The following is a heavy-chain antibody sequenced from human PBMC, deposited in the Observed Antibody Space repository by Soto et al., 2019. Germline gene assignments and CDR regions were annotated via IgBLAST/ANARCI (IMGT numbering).Heavy chain of an antibody. Sequence: QVQLVQSGAEVKKPGASVTVSCKASGYTFNDYAMHWVRQAPGQRLQWMGWINVDSGETKYAPMFQGRVTFTKDTSASTAYMELSSLISEDMALYYCARIGSSGHFDYWGQGSLVTVSS. V-gene: IGHV1-3*01. CDR1: GYTFNDYA. J-gene: IGHJ4*02. CDR3: ARIGSSGHFDY. CDR2: INVDSGET. D-gene: IGHD6-13*01.